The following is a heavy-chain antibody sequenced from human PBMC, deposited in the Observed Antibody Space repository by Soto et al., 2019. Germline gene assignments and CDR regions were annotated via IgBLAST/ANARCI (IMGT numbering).Heavy chain of an antibody. CDR2: ISWNSGSI. J-gene: IGHJ5*02. V-gene: IGHV3-9*01. CDR1: GFTFDDYV. Sequence: GGSLRLSCAASGFTFDDYVMHWVRQAPGKGLEWVSGISWNSGSIGYADSVKGRFTISRDNAKNSLYLQMNSLRAEDTALYYCAKDTRSDYDILTGQPPGYWFDPWGQGTLVTVSS. D-gene: IGHD3-9*01. CDR3: AKDTRSDYDILTGQPPGYWFDP.